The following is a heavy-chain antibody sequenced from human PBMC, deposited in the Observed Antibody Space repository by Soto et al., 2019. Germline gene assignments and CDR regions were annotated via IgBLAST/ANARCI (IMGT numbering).Heavy chain of an antibody. CDR1: GFTFKNYN. CDR3: VRYGALLGMTR. Sequence: EVQLVESGGGLVKPGESLRLSCVASGFTFKNYNMNWVRQAPGKGLEWVSSIGGRDTFTYYADSVKGRFTLSRDNAKRSLLLQMNSLRGEGTAVYFCVRYGALLGMTRWGQGTLVTFSS. V-gene: IGHV3-21*02. D-gene: IGHD1-26*01. J-gene: IGHJ4*02. CDR2: IGGRDTFT.